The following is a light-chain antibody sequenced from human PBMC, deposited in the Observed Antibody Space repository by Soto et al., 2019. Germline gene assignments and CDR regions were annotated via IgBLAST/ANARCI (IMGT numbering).Light chain of an antibody. V-gene: IGLV2-14*03. Sequence: QSVLTQPASVSGSPGQSIAISCTGTSSDVGTYSFVSWYQQHPGKAPKLLIYDVSNRPSGVSDRFSGSKSGNTASLTISGLQAEDEADYYCSSYTSSTAVFGGGTKVTGL. CDR3: SSYTSSTAV. CDR1: SSDVGTYSF. J-gene: IGLJ2*01. CDR2: DVS.